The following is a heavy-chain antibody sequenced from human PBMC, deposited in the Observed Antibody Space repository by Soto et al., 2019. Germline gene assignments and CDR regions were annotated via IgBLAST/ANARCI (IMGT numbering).Heavy chain of an antibody. D-gene: IGHD6-6*01. CDR2: ISGSGGST. J-gene: IGHJ4*02. V-gene: IGHV3-23*01. Sequence: EVQLLESGGGLVQPGGSLRLSCAASGFTFSSYAMSWVRQAPGKGLEWVSAISGSGGSTYYADSVKGRFTISRDNSKNTLYLQMNSLRAEDTAVYYCAKERPGIAARRSGYFDYWGQGTLVTVSS. CDR1: GFTFSSYA. CDR3: AKERPGIAARRSGYFDY.